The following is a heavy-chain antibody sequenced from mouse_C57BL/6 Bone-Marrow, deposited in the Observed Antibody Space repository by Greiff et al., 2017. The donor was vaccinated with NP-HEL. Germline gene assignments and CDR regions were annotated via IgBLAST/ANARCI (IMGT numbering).Heavy chain of an antibody. Sequence: EVKVVESGGGLVQPGGSLKLSCAASGFTFSDYGMAWVRQAPRKGPEWVAFISNLAYSIYYADTVTGRFTISRENAKNTLYLEMSSLRSEDTAMYYCARRGAITTVVATRYFDVWGTGTTVTVSS. CDR2: ISNLAYSI. J-gene: IGHJ1*03. CDR3: ARRGAITTVVATRYFDV. D-gene: IGHD1-1*01. V-gene: IGHV5-15*04. CDR1: GFTFSDYG.